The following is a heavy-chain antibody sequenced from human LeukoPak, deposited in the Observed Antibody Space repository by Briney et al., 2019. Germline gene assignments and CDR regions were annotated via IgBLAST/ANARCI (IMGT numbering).Heavy chain of an antibody. CDR2: ISGGGATS. D-gene: IGHD6-13*01. V-gene: IGHV3-23*01. CDR1: GFTFNTYA. J-gene: IGHJ3*02. CDR3: AKDGSSGIAATADAFDI. Sequence: GGSLRLSCAASGFTFNTYAMSWVRQAPGKGLEWVSAISGGGATSYYADSVEGRFTISRDNSKNTLYLQMNSLRAEDTAMYYCAKDGSSGIAATADAFDIWGQGTMVTVSS.